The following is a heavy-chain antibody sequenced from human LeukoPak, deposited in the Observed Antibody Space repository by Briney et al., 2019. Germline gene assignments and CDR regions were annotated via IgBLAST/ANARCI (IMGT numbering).Heavy chain of an antibody. CDR1: GFTFSSYG. V-gene: IGHV3-33*06. CDR2: IWYDGSNK. J-gene: IGHJ5*02. CDR3: AKDYNNYFDP. Sequence: GGSLRLSCAASGFTFSSYGMHWVRQAPGKGLEWVAVIWYDGSNKYYADSVKGRFTISRDNSKNTLWLQMNSLRADDTAVYYCAKDYNNYFDPWGQGTLVTVSS.